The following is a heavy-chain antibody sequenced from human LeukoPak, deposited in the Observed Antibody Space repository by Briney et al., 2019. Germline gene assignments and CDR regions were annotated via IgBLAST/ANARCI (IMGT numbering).Heavy chain of an antibody. D-gene: IGHD5-24*01. Sequence: GGSLRLSCAASGFTFRDYYMSWVRQAPGEGLEWVSYISTSGSSIYYADSVKGRFTISRDNAKNSLYLQMNGLRAEDTAVYYCARYNSLRDGWYLGLGDYWGEGTLVTVSS. CDR1: GFTFRDYY. CDR2: ISTSGSSI. V-gene: IGHV3-11*01. CDR3: ARYNSLRDGWYLGLGDY. J-gene: IGHJ4*02.